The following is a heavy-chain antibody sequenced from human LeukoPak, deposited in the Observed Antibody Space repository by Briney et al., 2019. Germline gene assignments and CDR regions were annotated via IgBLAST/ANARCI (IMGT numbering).Heavy chain of an antibody. CDR1: GYTFTSYY. CDR3: ARDGSWLRLAGVCTHSEDAFDI. J-gene: IGHJ3*02. V-gene: IGHV1-46*01. Sequence: ASVKVSCKASGYTFTSYYMHWVRQAPGQGLEWMGIINPSGGSTSYAQKFQGRVTMTRDMSTSTVYMELSSLRSEDTAVYYCARDGSWLRLAGVCTHSEDAFDIWGQGTMVTVSS. CDR2: INPSGGST. D-gene: IGHD5-12*01.